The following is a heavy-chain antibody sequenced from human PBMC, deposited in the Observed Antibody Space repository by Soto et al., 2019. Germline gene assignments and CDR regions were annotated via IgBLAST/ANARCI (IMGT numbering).Heavy chain of an antibody. CDR1: GFTFSNYG. D-gene: IGHD6-6*01. J-gene: IGHJ4*02. CDR2: ISYDGGNK. V-gene: IGHV3-30*18. Sequence: VQLLESGGGLVQPGGSLRLSCAASGFTFSNYGMHWVRQAPGKGLEWVAVISYDGGNKYYADSVKGRFTISRDNSKNTLYLQMNSLRAEDTAVYHCAKDLVGDWGQGTLVTVSS. CDR3: AKDLVGD.